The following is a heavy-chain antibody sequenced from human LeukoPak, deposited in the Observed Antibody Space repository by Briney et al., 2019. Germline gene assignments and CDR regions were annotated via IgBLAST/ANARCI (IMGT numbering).Heavy chain of an antibody. CDR2: IYYSGST. CDR1: GGSISSSSYY. D-gene: IGHD5-24*01. Sequence: SETLSLTCTVSGGSISSSSYYWGWIRQPPGKGLEWIGSIYYSGSTYYNPSLKSRVTISVDTSKNQFSLKLSSVTAADTAVYYCARVPPQLLGGGTGYFDYWGQGTLVTVSS. J-gene: IGHJ4*02. CDR3: ARVPPQLLGGGTGYFDY. V-gene: IGHV4-39*07.